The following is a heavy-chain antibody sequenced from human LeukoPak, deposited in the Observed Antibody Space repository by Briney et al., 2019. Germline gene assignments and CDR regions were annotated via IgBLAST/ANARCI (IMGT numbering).Heavy chain of an antibody. CDR3: AKGYYYGSGSYYPPFDP. CDR2: ISYDGSNK. Sequence: PGRSLRLSCAASGFTFSSYGMHWVRQAPGKGLEWVAVISYDGSNKYYADSVKGRFTISRDNSKDTLYLQMNSLRAEDTAVYYCAKGYYYGSGSYYPPFDPWGQGTLVTVSS. D-gene: IGHD3-10*01. V-gene: IGHV3-30*18. CDR1: GFTFSSYG. J-gene: IGHJ5*02.